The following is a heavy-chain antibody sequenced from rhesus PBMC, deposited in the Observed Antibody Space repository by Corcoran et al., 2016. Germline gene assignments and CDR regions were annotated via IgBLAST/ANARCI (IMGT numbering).Heavy chain of an antibody. CDR1: GYSISSNY. CDR3: ARNWVAGTTWHFEF. V-gene: IGHV4-165*02. Sequence: QVQLQESGPGLVKPSETLSLTCAVSGYSISSNYWSWIRQPPGKGLEWIGYIYGSSVSTYYNPSLKSRVTISTDTSKTQFSLKLSSVTAADTAVYYCARNWVAGTTWHFEFWGQGALVTVSS. J-gene: IGHJ1*01. D-gene: IGHD1-20*01. CDR2: IYGSSVST.